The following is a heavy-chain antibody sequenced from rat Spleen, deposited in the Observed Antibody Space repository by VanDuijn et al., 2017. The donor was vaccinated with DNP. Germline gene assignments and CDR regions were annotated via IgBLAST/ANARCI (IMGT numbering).Heavy chain of an antibody. V-gene: IGHV5-31*01. D-gene: IGHD1-6*01. Sequence: EVQLVESGGDLVQPGRSLKLSCVASGFTFNNYWMTWIRQVPGKGLEWIASITRTGGNTYYPDSVKGRFTISRDNAKNTLYLQMNSLRSEDTATYSCARGIITTLAYWSFDFWGPGTMVTVSS. J-gene: IGHJ1*01. CDR1: GFTFNNYW. CDR3: ARGIITTLAYWSFDF. CDR2: ITRTGGNT.